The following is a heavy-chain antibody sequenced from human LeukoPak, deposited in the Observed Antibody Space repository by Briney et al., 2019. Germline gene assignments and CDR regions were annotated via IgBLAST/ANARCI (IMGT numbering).Heavy chain of an antibody. CDR2: IDWDDDK. Sequence: TLSLTCTVPGGSISNYYWSWIRQPPGKALEWLARIDWDDDKYYSTSLKTRLTISKDTSKNQVVLTMTNMDPVDTATYYCARIYYYGSGSSDYWGQGTLVTVSS. CDR3: ARIYYYGSGSSDY. D-gene: IGHD3-10*01. V-gene: IGHV2-70*11. CDR1: GGSISNYYW. J-gene: IGHJ4*02.